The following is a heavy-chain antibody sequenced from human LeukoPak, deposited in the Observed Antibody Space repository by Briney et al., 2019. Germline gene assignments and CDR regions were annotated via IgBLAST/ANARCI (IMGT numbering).Heavy chain of an antibody. Sequence: GSLRLSCAASGFTFSNYNMNWVRQAPGKGLEWVSFIGRGGDTIYYADSVKGRLTISRDNAKSSLYLQMNSLRTEDTALYYCARDDYYFDSHGGGTREFDTWGQGTMVIVSS. D-gene: IGHD3-9*01. J-gene: IGHJ3*02. CDR2: IGRGGDTI. CDR1: GFTFSNYN. V-gene: IGHV3-48*01. CDR3: ARDDYYFDSHGGGTREFDT.